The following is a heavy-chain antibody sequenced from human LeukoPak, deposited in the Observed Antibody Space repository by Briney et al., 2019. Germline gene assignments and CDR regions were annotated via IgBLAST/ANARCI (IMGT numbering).Heavy chain of an antibody. CDR3: ARVSGIAVDY. J-gene: IGHJ4*02. D-gene: IGHD1-26*01. Sequence: PGGSPRLSCAASGFTFSSYAMSWVRQAPGKGLEWVSAISGSGGSTYYADSVKGRFTISRDNAKNSLYLQMNSLRAEDTAVYYCARVSGIAVDYWGQGTLVTVSS. CDR2: ISGSGGST. V-gene: IGHV3-23*01. CDR1: GFTFSSYA.